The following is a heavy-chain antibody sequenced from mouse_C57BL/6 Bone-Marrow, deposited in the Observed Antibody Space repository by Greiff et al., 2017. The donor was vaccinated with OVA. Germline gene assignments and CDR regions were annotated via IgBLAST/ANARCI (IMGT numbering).Heavy chain of an antibody. D-gene: IGHD1-1*01. CDR2: IYPGSGST. CDR1: GYTFTSYW. Sequence: QVQLKQSGAELVKPGASVKMSCKASGYTFTSYWITWVKQRPGQGLEWIGDIYPGSGSTNYNEKFKSKATLTVDTSSSTAYMQLSSLTSEDSAVYYCARDSYYYGSSYYFDYWGQGTTLTVSS. V-gene: IGHV1-55*01. J-gene: IGHJ2*01. CDR3: ARDSYYYGSSYYFDY.